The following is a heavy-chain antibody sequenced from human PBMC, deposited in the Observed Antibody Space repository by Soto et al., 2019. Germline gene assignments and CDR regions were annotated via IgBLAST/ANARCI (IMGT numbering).Heavy chain of an antibody. D-gene: IGHD6-13*01. CDR3: ARQPYSIAAAGYYYYYGMDV. V-gene: IGHV5-51*01. CDR2: IYPGDSDT. Sequence: GESLKISCKGSGYSFTSYWIGWVRQMPGKGLEWMGIIYPGDSDTRYSPSFQGQVTISADKSISTAYLQWSSLKASDTAMYYCARQPYSIAAAGYYYYYGMDVWGQGTTVTVSS. J-gene: IGHJ6*02. CDR1: GYSFTSYW.